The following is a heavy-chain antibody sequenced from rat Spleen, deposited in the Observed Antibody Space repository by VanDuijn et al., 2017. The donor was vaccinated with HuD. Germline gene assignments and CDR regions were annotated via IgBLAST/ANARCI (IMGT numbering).Heavy chain of an antibody. Sequence: EVQLVESDGDLVQPGRSLKLSCAASGFTFSDYYMAWVRQAPTKGLEWVATINYDASTNYYRDPVKGRFTISKDNAESTLYLQMNSLRSEDTATYYCARRGPYYYDGSYHFDFWGPGTMVTVSS. CDR2: INYDASTN. D-gene: IGHD1-12*02. CDR3: ARRGPYYYDGSYHFDF. V-gene: IGHV5-22*01. J-gene: IGHJ1*01. CDR1: GFTFSDYY.